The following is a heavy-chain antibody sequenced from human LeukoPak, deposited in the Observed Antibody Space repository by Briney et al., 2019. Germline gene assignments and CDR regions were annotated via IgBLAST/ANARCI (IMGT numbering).Heavy chain of an antibody. CDR3: ARDKRGSYSLDC. D-gene: IGHD1-26*01. Sequence: ASVKVSCKASGYTFTSYAMHWVRQAPGQRLEWMGWINAGNGNTKYSQKFQGRVTITRDTSASTAYMELSSLRSEDTAVYYCARDKRGSYSLDCWGQGTLVTVSS. V-gene: IGHV1-3*01. CDR2: INAGNGNT. J-gene: IGHJ4*02. CDR1: GYTFTSYA.